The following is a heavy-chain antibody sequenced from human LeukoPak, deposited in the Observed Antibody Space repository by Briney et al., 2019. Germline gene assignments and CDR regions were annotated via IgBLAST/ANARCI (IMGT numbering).Heavy chain of an antibody. CDR2: ISSSSSYI. CDR3: ARIAVAGDH. Sequence: PGGSLRLSCAASGFTVSSNYMSWVRQAPGKGLEWVSSISSSSSYIYYADSVKGRFTISRDNAKNSLYLQMNSLRAEDTAVYYCARIAVAGDHWGQGTLVTVSS. CDR1: GFTVSSNY. D-gene: IGHD6-19*01. V-gene: IGHV3-21*01. J-gene: IGHJ5*02.